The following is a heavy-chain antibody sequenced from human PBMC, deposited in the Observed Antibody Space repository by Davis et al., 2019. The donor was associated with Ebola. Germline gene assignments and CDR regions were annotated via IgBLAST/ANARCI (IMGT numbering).Heavy chain of an antibody. CDR1: GFTFSSYS. D-gene: IGHD6-19*01. V-gene: IGHV3-30*03. CDR2: ISPDGSNR. J-gene: IGHJ4*02. Sequence: GGSLRLSCAGSGFTFSSYSMNWVRQAPGKGLQWVALISPDGSNRWYADSVRGRLTTSRDNSKNTLYLQVNSLRPDDTAVYYCARDGTGWYPGDYWGQGTLVTVSS. CDR3: ARDGTGWYPGDY.